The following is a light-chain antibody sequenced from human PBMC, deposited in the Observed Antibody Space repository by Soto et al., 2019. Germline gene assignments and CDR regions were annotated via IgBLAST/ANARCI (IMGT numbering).Light chain of an antibody. Sequence: EIVLTQSPATLSLSPGERATLSCRASQSVTSYLAWYHQKPGQAPRPLIYDASNRATGVPARFSGSGSGTDFTLTISSLEPEDFAVYYCQQRSNWPPLTVGGGTKVEIK. CDR1: QSVTSY. CDR2: DAS. J-gene: IGKJ4*01. CDR3: QQRSNWPPLT. V-gene: IGKV3-11*01.